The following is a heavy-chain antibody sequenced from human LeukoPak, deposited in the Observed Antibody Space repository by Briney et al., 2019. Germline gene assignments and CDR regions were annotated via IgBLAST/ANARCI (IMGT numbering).Heavy chain of an antibody. CDR1: GFTFGGYA. D-gene: IGHD1-7*01. CDR3: TRWVSWNYDWFDP. CDR2: IRSKAYGGTT. Sequence: GGSLRLSCTASGFTFGGYAMSWFRQAPGKGLEWVGFIRSKAYGGTTEYAASVKGRFTISRDDSKSIAYLQMNSLKTEDTAVYYCTRWVSWNYDWFDPWGQGTLVTVSS. J-gene: IGHJ5*02. V-gene: IGHV3-49*03.